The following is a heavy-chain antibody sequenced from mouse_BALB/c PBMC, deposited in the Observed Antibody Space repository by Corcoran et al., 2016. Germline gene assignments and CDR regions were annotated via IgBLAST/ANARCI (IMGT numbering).Heavy chain of an antibody. J-gene: IGHJ4*01. Sequence: EVQLQQSGPELVKPGASVKMSCKASGYTFTSYVMHWVKQKPGQGLEWIGDINPYNDGTKYNEKFKGKATLTSDKSSSTAYMELSSLTSEDSAVYYCARSGGNYYRSDAMDYWGQGTSVTVSS. D-gene: IGHD2-1*01. CDR2: INPYNDGT. CDR3: ARSGGNYYRSDAMDY. CDR1: GYTFTSYV. V-gene: IGHV1S136*01.